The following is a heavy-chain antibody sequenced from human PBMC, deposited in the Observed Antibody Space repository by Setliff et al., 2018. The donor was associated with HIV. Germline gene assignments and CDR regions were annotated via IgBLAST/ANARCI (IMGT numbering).Heavy chain of an antibody. CDR3: ARAAAGNTGPFDL. V-gene: IGHV4-34*01. CDR2: INHSGST. D-gene: IGHD4-17*01. CDR1: GGSFSGYY. Sequence: SETLSLTCAVYGGSFSGYYWSWIRQPPGKGLEWIGEINHSGSTNYNPSLKSRVTVSVDTSKNQFSLKLTSVTASDTAVYYCARAAAGNTGPFDLWGQGSPVTVSS. J-gene: IGHJ4*02.